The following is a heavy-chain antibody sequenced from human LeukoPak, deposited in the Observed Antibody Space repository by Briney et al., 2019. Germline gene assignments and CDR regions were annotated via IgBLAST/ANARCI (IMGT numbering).Heavy chain of an antibody. Sequence: GGSLRLSCAASGFTFSSYAMSWVRQAPGKGLEWVSGITGSGGSTYYADSANGRGTVSRAKNTLNLQINSLRAEDTAVYSCAKVGSRWYWYFHYWRQGTLVSVCS. CDR2: ITGSGGST. CDR3: AKVGSRWYWYFHY. J-gene: IGHJ4*02. V-gene: IGHV3-23*01. D-gene: IGHD6-13*01. CDR1: GFTFSSYA.